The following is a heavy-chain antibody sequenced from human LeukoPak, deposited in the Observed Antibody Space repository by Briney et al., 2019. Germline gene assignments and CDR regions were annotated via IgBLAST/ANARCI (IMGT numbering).Heavy chain of an antibody. CDR3: ARESVRSKDY. J-gene: IGHJ4*02. Sequence: GGSLRLSCAASGFTFSSYEMSWVRQAPGKGLEWVSYISSSGSTIYYADSVKGRFTISRDNAKNSLYLQMNSLRAEDTAVYYCARESVRSKDYWGQGTLVTVSS. CDR2: ISSSGSTI. CDR1: GFTFSSYE. V-gene: IGHV3-48*03. D-gene: IGHD1-26*01.